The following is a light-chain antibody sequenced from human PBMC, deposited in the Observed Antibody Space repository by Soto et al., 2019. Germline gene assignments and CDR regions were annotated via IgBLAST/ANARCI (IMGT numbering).Light chain of an antibody. CDR2: GAS. J-gene: IGKJ2*01. CDR1: QRISSN. V-gene: IGKV3-15*01. CDR3: QQYKDWPPYT. Sequence: EILMTQSQATLSFSPGERATLSCRASQRISSNVAWYQQKPGQAPRLLIYGASTRATGVPARFSGGGSGTEFTLTISRLQSEDFAVYFCQQYKDWPPYTFGQGTKLEIK.